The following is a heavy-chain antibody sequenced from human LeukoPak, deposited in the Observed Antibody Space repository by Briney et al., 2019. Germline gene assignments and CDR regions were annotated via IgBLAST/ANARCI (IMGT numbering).Heavy chain of an antibody. CDR1: GGSISSSSYY. J-gene: IGHJ4*02. V-gene: IGHV4-39*07. CDR3: AKVDSLYYDFWSNDY. CDR2: IYYSGST. Sequence: SETLSLTCTVSGGSISSSSYYWGWIRQPPGKGLEWIGSIYYSGSTYYNPSLKSRVTISVDTSKNQFSLKLSSVTAADTAVYYCAKVDSLYYDFWSNDYWGQGTLVTVSS. D-gene: IGHD3-3*01.